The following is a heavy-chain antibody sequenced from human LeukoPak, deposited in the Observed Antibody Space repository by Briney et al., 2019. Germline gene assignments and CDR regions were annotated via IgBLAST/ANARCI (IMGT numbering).Heavy chain of an antibody. CDR1: GGTFSSYA. CDR2: IIPIFGTA. J-gene: IGHJ4*02. Sequence: GSSVKVSCKASGGTFSSYAISWVRQAPGQGLEWMGGIIPIFGTANYAQKFQGRVTITADESTSTAYMELSSLRSEDTAVYYCASLLTPAASSKYFDYWGQGTLVTVSS. CDR3: ASLLTPAASSKYFDY. V-gene: IGHV1-69*01. D-gene: IGHD2-2*01.